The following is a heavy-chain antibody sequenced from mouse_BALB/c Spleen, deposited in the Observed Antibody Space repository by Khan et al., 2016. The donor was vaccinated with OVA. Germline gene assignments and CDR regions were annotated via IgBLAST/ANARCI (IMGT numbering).Heavy chain of an antibody. CDR2: ISYDGSN. Sequence: EVQLQESGPGLVKPSQSLSLTCSVTDYSITSGYYWNWIRQFPGNKLEWMGYISYDGSNNYNPSLKNRISITRDTSKNQFFLTLNAVTTVDSATYYVSIPHRYDRYDFAYWCHGTTLTVSS. CDR1: DYSITSGYY. V-gene: IGHV3-6*02. CDR3: SIPHRYDRYDFAY. J-gene: IGHJ2*01. D-gene: IGHD2-14*01.